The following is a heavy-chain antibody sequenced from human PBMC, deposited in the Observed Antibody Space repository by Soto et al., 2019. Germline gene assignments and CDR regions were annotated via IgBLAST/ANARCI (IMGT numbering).Heavy chain of an antibody. V-gene: IGHV3-30*18. J-gene: IGHJ4*02. CDR1: GFTFSSSG. CDR3: AKEEYDYGGNYYFDY. CDR2: ISHDGSNK. Sequence: QVQLVESGGGVVQPGRSLRLSCAASGFTFSSSGMHWVRQAPGKGLEWVAVISHDGSNKYYADSVKGRFTISRDNSKXXXXXXXXXXXAEDTAVYYCAKEEYDYGGNYYFDYWGQGTLVTVSS. D-gene: IGHD4-17*01.